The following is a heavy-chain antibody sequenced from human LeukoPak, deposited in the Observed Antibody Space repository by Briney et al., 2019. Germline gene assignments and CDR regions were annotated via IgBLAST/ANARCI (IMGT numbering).Heavy chain of an antibody. CDR3: ARDGDPRLAFDY. CDR1: GGTFSSYA. D-gene: IGHD7-27*01. J-gene: IGHJ4*02. V-gene: IGHV1-69*05. Sequence: ASVKVSCKASGGTFSSYAISWVRQAPGQGLEWMGRIIPIFGTANYAQKFQGRVTITTDESTSTAYMELSSLRSEDTAVYYCARDGDPRLAFDYWGQGTLVTVSS. CDR2: IIPIFGTA.